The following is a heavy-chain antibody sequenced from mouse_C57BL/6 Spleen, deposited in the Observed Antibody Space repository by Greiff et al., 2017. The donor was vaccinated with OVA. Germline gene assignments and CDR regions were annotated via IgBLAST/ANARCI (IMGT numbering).Heavy chain of an antibody. CDR1: GFTFSSYA. CDR2: ISDGGSYT. D-gene: IGHD1-1*01. Sequence: EVKLVESGGGLVKPGGSLKLSCAASGFTFSSYAMSWVRQTPEKRLEWVATISDGGSYTYYPDNVKGRFTISRDNAKNNLYLQMSHLKSEDTAMYYCARDTEYYGSSPFAYWGQGTLVTVSA. V-gene: IGHV5-4*01. CDR3: ARDTEYYGSSPFAY. J-gene: IGHJ3*01.